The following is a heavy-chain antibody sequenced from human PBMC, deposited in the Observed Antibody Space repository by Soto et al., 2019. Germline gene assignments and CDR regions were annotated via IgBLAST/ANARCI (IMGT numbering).Heavy chain of an antibody. CDR2: TYYRSKWYN. D-gene: IGHD1-26*01. CDR1: GDSVSSNSAA. J-gene: IGHJ5*02. V-gene: IGHV6-1*01. Sequence: SQTLSLTCVISGDSVSSNSAAWNWIRQSPSRGLEWLGRTYYRSKWYNDYAVSVKSRIRINPDTSKNQFSLQLNSVTPDDTAVYYCARLHGRIVGTIKGWFDHWGQGTLVTSPQ. CDR3: ARLHGRIVGTIKGWFDH.